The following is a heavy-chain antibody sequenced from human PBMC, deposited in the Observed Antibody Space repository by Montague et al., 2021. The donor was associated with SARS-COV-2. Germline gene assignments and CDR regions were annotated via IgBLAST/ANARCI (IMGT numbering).Heavy chain of an antibody. V-gene: IGHV4-39*01. J-gene: IGHJ4*02. CDR3: ARHTPFWSGSKHPFDY. D-gene: IGHD3-3*01. CDR2: IYYSGST. CDR1: GGSISSSSYY. Sequence: SETLSLTRTVSGGSISSSSYYWGWIRQPPGKGLEWIGSIYYSGSTYYNPSLKSRVTISVDTSKNQFSLKLSSVTAADTAVYYCARHTPFWSGSKHPFDYWGQGTLVTVSS.